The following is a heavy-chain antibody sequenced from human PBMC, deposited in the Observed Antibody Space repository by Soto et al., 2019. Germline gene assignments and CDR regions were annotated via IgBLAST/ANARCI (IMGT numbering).Heavy chain of an antibody. CDR3: ARGDTSRAPYYFDY. Sequence: EMQLVQSGAEVKKPGESLKISCKGSGYSFTIYGIAWVRQMPGKGLEWMGIIYPGDSATRHSPYFQGQVTISADKSITNAILQWSSISASVTAMYYCARGDTSRAPYYFDYWGQGTLVTVSS. D-gene: IGHD5-18*01. CDR1: GYSFTIYG. J-gene: IGHJ4*02. CDR2: IYPGDSAT. V-gene: IGHV5-51*01.